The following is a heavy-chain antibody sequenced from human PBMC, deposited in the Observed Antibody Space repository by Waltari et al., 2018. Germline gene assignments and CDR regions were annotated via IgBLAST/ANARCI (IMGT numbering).Heavy chain of an antibody. CDR1: GYTFTSYD. CDR2: MNPNSGNT. CDR3: VRYCSSTSCYRGYGMDV. J-gene: IGHJ6*02. D-gene: IGHD2-2*01. Sequence: QVQLVQSGAEVKKPGASVKVSCKASGYTFTSYDINWVRQATGQGLEWMGWMNPNSGNTGYAQKFQGRVTITRNTSISTAYMELSSLRSEDTAVYYCVRYCSSTSCYRGYGMDVWGQGTTVTVSS. V-gene: IGHV1-8*03.